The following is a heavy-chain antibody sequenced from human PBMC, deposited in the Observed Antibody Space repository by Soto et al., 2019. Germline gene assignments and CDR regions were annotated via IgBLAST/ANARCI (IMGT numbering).Heavy chain of an antibody. D-gene: IGHD3-22*01. Sequence: SETLSLTCTVSGGSISSYYWSWIRQPPGKGLEWIGYIYYSGSTNYNPSLKSRVTISVDTSKNQFSLKLSSVTAADTAVYYCASLNYYDSSGYLDYWGQGTLVTVS. J-gene: IGHJ4*02. V-gene: IGHV4-59*08. CDR3: ASLNYYDSSGYLDY. CDR2: IYYSGST. CDR1: GGSISSYY.